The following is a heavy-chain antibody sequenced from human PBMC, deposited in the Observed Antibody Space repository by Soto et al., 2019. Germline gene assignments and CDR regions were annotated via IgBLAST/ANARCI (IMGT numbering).Heavy chain of an antibody. J-gene: IGHJ5*02. CDR3: ARDLTHCSGGSCYIAWFDP. D-gene: IGHD2-15*01. CDR1: GFTFSNYW. Sequence: EVQLVESGGGLVQPGGSLRLSCAASGFTFSNYWMHWVRQAPGKGLVWVSRTNSDGSSTSYADSVKGRFTISRDNAKNTLYLQMNSLRVEDTAVYYCARDLTHCSGGSCYIAWFDPWGQGTLVTVSS. V-gene: IGHV3-74*01. CDR2: TNSDGSST.